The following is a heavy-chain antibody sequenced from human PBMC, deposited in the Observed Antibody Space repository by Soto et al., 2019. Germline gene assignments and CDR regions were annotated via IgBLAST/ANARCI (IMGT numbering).Heavy chain of an antibody. V-gene: IGHV1-69*13. CDR3: ARDYGDYFDDAFDI. Sequence: SVKVSCKASGGTFSSYAISWVRQAPGQGLEWMGGIIPIFGTANYAQKFQGRVTITADESSSTAYMELSSLRSEDTAVYYCARDYGDYFDDAFDIWGLGTMVTVSS. D-gene: IGHD4-17*01. CDR1: GGTFSSYA. J-gene: IGHJ3*02. CDR2: IIPIFGTA.